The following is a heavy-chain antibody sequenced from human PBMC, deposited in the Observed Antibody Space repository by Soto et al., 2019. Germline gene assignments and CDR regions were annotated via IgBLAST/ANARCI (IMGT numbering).Heavy chain of an antibody. CDR2: INWNGGST. V-gene: IGHV3-20*04. Sequence: GGSLRLSCAASGFTFDDYGMSWVRQAPGKGLEWVSGINWNGGSTGYADSVKGRFTISRDNAKNSLYLQMNSLRAEDTALYYCARDLERFLTGYYDHWYFDYWGQGTLVTSPQ. J-gene: IGHJ4*02. D-gene: IGHD3-9*01. CDR1: GFTFDDYG. CDR3: ARDLERFLTGYYDHWYFDY.